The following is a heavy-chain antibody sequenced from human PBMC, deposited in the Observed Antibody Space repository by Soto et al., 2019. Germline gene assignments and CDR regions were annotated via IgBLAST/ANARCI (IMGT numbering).Heavy chain of an antibody. V-gene: IGHV1-18*01. CDR3: ARSPQEVLRFLEWLSAPGYFDY. J-gene: IGHJ4*02. CDR2: ISAYNGNT. Sequence: ASVRVSCKXSGYTFTSYGTSWVRQAPGQGLEWMGWISAYNGNTNYAQKLQGRVTMTTDTSTSTAYMELRSLRSDETAVYYCARSPQEVLRFLEWLSAPGYFDYWGQ. CDR1: GYTFTSYG. D-gene: IGHD3-3*01.